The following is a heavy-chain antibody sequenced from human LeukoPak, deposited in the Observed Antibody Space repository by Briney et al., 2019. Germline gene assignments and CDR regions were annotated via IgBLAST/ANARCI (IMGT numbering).Heavy chain of an antibody. CDR1: GFTVSSNY. Sequence: GGSLRLSCAASGFTVSSNYMSWVRQAPGKGLEWVSVIYSNGSPSYADSVKGRFTTSRDNSKNTLYLQMNSLRAEDTAVYYCARDRSTTGTTGGLWDYWGQGTLVTVSS. J-gene: IGHJ4*02. CDR3: ARDRSTTGTTGGLWDY. D-gene: IGHD1-7*01. V-gene: IGHV3-53*01. CDR2: IYSNGSP.